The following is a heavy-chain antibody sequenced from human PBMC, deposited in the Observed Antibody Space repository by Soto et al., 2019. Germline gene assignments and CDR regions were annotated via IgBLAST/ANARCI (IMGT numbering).Heavy chain of an antibody. V-gene: IGHV1-69*01. J-gene: IGHJ4*02. CDR3: ARMWVAAAYKTGPDY. CDR1: GGTFSSYA. D-gene: IGHD6-13*01. CDR2: IIPIFGTA. Sequence: QVQLVQSGAEVKKPGSSVKVSCKASGGTFSSYAISWVRQAPGQGLEWMGGIIPIFGTANYAQKYQGRVTITADESTSTAYLELSSLRSEDTAVYYCARMWVAAAYKTGPDYWGQGTMVTVSS.